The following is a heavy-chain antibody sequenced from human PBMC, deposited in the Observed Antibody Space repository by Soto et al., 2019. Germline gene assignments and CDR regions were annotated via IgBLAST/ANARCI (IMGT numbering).Heavy chain of an antibody. J-gene: IGHJ6*02. D-gene: IGHD5-12*01. CDR2: ISAYNGNT. CDR3: ARDKYSGYDYGGDYYYGMDV. V-gene: IGHV1-18*01. CDR1: GYTFTSYG. Sequence: QVPLVQSGAEVKKPGASVKVSCKASGYTFTSYGISWVRQAPGQGLEWMGWISAYNGNTNYAQKLQGRVTMTTDTSTSTAYMELRSLRSDDTAVYYCARDKYSGYDYGGDYYYGMDVWGQGTTVTVSS.